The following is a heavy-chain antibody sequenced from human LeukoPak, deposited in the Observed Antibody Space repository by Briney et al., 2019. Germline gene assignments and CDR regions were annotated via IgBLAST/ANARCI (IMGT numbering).Heavy chain of an antibody. J-gene: IGHJ4*02. D-gene: IGHD1-26*01. CDR2: IIPIFGTA. CDR1: GGTFSSYA. CDR3: ARDQRGSYSYDY. V-gene: IGHV1-69*13. Sequence: SVKVSCKASGGTFSSYAISWVRQAPGQGLEWMGGIIPIFGTANYAQKFQGRVTITADESTSTAYMELSRLRSDDTAVYYCARDQRGSYSYDYWGQGTLVTVSS.